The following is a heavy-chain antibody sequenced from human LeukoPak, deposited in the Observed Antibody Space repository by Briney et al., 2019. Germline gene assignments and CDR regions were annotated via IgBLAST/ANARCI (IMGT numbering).Heavy chain of an antibody. J-gene: IGHJ4*02. CDR3: AKKSGDHFHFDF. D-gene: IGHD2-21*01. Sequence: GGSLRLFCAASGFTFNNYGMGWVRQTPGKGREWVATIGTSCANTYHADSVKGRFTISRDNSKSTLYLQMNSLRAEDTAVYHCAKKSGDHFHFDFWGQGTLVTVSS. CDR1: GFTFNNYG. V-gene: IGHV3-23*01. CDR2: IGTSCANT.